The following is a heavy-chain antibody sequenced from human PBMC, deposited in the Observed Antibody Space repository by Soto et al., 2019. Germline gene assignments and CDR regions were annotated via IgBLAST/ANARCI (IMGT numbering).Heavy chain of an antibody. J-gene: IGHJ4*02. V-gene: IGHV4-59*12. D-gene: IGHD3-16*01. CDR2: IYYSGST. Sequence: SETLSLTCTVSGGSISSYYWSWIRQPPGKGLEWIGYIYYSGSTNYNPSLKSRVTISVDTSKNQFSLKLSSVTAADTAVYYCAGVRGGRGDPYYFDYWGQGTLVTVSS. CDR3: AGVRGGRGDPYYFDY. CDR1: GGSISSYY.